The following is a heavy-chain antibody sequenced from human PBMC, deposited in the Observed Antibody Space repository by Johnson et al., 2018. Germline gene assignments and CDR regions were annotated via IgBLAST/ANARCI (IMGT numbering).Heavy chain of an antibody. CDR1: GFTFSSYG. J-gene: IGHJ6*02. CDR3: ARDLEYFWSGLDV. Sequence: VQLVETGGGVVQPGRSLRLSCAASGFTFSSYGMHWVRQAPGKGLEWVAVISFDGRSIYYADSVRGRITISRDNSKNTLYLQMNSLRDEDTAVCYCARDLEYFWSGLDVWGQGTTVTVSS. V-gene: IGHV3-30*03. D-gene: IGHD3-3*01. CDR2: ISFDGRSI.